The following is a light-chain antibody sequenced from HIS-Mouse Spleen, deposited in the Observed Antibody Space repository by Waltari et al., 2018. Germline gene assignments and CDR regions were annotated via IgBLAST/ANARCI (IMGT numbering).Light chain of an antibody. CDR1: SSDVGGSNY. CDR3: SSYTSSSTYVV. CDR2: EVS. V-gene: IGLV2-14*01. Sequence: SALTQPASVSGSPGQSITISCTGTSSDVGGSNYVPWYQQHPGKAPKLMIYEVSNRPSGVSNRFSGSKSGNTASLTISGLQAEDEADYYCSSYTSSSTYVVFGGGTKLTVL. J-gene: IGLJ2*01.